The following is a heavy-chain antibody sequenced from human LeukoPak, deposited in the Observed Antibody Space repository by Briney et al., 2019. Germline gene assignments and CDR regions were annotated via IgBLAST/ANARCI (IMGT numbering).Heavy chain of an antibody. CDR3: ASRGGSGSPFDY. CDR2: INHRGST. CDR1: GGSFSGYY. J-gene: IGHJ4*02. V-gene: IGHV4-34*01. Sequence: SETLSLTCAVYGGSFSGYYWSWIRQPPGKGLEWIGEINHRGSTNYNPSLKSRVTISVDTSKNQFSLKLSSVTAADTAVYYCASRGGSGSPFDYWGQGTLVTVSS. D-gene: IGHD3-10*01.